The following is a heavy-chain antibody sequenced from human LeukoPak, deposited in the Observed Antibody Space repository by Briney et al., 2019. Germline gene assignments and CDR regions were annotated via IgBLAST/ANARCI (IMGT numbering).Heavy chain of an antibody. Sequence: GGSLRLSCAASGFTFSSYWMSWVRQAPGKGLEWVANIKQDGSEKYYVDSVKGRFTISRDNAKNSLYLQMNSLRAEDTAVYYCAKGPLRYFDWFDYWGQGTLVTVSS. CDR1: GFTFSSYW. V-gene: IGHV3-7*03. CDR3: AKGPLRYFDWFDY. J-gene: IGHJ4*02. CDR2: IKQDGSEK. D-gene: IGHD3-9*01.